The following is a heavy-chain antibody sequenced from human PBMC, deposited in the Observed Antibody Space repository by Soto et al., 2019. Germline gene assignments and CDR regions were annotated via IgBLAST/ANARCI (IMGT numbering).Heavy chain of an antibody. CDR2: ISGSGGST. D-gene: IGHD1-20*01. Sequence: HPGGYLRLSCAASRFTFSSYAISWVRQATGKGLEWVSAISGSGGSTYYADSVKGRFTISRDNSKNTLYLQMNSLRAEDTAVYYCAKVRYPGSFWGQGTLVTVSS. J-gene: IGHJ4*02. CDR3: AKVRYPGSF. V-gene: IGHV3-23*01. CDR1: RFTFSSYA.